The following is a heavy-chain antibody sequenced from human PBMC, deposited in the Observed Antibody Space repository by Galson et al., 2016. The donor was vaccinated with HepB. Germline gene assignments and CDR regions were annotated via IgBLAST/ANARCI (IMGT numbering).Heavy chain of an antibody. V-gene: IGHV1-69*13. CDR3: GSGWATIGPAIHY. CDR2: IIPMFGTA. J-gene: IGHJ4*02. D-gene: IGHD5-24*01. Sequence: SVKVSCKASGGSFSSDSFSWVRQAPGQGLEWMGGIIPMFGTANYSQKFQDRVTITVDESTSAVDMELSSLRSDDTAVYYCGSGWATIGPAIHYWGQGTLVTVSS. CDR1: GGSFSSDS.